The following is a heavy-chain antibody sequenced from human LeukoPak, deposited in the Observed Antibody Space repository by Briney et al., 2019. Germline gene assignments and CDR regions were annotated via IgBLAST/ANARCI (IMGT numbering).Heavy chain of an antibody. CDR1: GFTFDHYS. J-gene: IGHJ4*02. Sequence: GGSLRLSCAASGFTFDHYSMHWVRQAPGKGLEWVSLISWDGGSTYYADSVKGRFTISRDNSKNSLSLQMNSLRAEDTALYYCAKDGKNYFDYWAREPWSPSPQ. CDR2: ISWDGGST. V-gene: IGHV3-43*01. CDR3: AKDGKNYFDY.